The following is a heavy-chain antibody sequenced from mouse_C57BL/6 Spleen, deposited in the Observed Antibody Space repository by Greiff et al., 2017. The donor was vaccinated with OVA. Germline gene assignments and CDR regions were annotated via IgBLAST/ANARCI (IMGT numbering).Heavy chain of an antibody. Sequence: QPGTELVKPGASVKLSCKASGYTFTSYWMHWVKQRPGQGLEWIGNINPSNGGTNYNEKFKSKATLTVDKSSSTAYMQLSSLTSEDSAVYYCAREDYYGSSYWYFDVWGTGTTVTVSS. CDR1: GYTFTSYW. CDR2: INPSNGGT. J-gene: IGHJ1*03. D-gene: IGHD1-1*01. CDR3: AREDYYGSSYWYFDV. V-gene: IGHV1-53*01.